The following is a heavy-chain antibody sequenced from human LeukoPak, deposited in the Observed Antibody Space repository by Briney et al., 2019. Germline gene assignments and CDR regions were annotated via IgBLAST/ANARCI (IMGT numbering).Heavy chain of an antibody. CDR3: ASALSSGRSNHYYYMDV. CDR2: INPNSGGT. D-gene: IGHD6-19*01. Sequence: ASVKVSCKASGYTFTGYYMHWVRQAPGQGLEWMGWINPNSGGTNYAQKFQGRVTMTRDTSISTAYMELSRLRSDDTAVYYCASALSSGRSNHYYYMDVWGKGTTVTVSS. J-gene: IGHJ6*03. V-gene: IGHV1-2*02. CDR1: GYTFTGYY.